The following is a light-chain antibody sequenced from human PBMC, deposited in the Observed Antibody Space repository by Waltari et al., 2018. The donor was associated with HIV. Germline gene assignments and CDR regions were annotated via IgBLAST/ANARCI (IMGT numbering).Light chain of an antibody. Sequence: QSVLTQPPSVSAAPGQKVTVSCSGSSSNLAEHYVSWYQQLPGTAPKLLIYENNKRPSGMPDRFSGCKSGTSATLAITGLQTGDEADYYCGTWHSSLSAGVVFGGGTKLTVL. CDR3: GTWHSSLSAGVV. J-gene: IGLJ2*01. CDR2: ENN. V-gene: IGLV1-51*02. CDR1: SSNLAEHY.